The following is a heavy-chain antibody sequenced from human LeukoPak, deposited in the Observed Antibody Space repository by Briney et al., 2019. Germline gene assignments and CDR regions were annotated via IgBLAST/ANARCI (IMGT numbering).Heavy chain of an antibody. D-gene: IGHD3-22*01. CDR3: ARGAKGQVVITEPNAFDI. CDR2: FDPEDGET. J-gene: IGHJ3*02. Sequence: ASVKVSCKVSGYTLTELSMHWVRQAPGKGLEWMGGFDPEDGETIYAQKFQGRVTITADESTSTAYMELSSLRSEDTAVYYCARGAKGQVVITEPNAFDIWGQGTMVTVSS. CDR1: GYTLTELS. V-gene: IGHV1-24*01.